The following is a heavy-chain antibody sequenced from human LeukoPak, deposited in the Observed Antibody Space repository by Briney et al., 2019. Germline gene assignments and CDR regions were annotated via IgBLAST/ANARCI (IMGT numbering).Heavy chain of an antibody. V-gene: IGHV3-11*04. CDR2: ISSSGSTI. CDR3: GRVRDGYAEEAFDI. J-gene: IGHJ3*02. Sequence: KPGGSLRLSCAASGFTFSDYYMSWIRQAPGKGLEWVSYISSSGSTIYDADSVKGRFTISRDNAKNSLYLQMNSLRAEDTAVYYCGRVRDGYAEEAFDIWGQGTMVTVSS. D-gene: IGHD5-24*01. CDR1: GFTFSDYY.